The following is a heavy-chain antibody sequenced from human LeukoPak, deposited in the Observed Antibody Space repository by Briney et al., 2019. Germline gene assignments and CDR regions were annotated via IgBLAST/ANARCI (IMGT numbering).Heavy chain of an antibody. CDR3: AREDGGSSGYFPAEYFQH. CDR1: GFTFSSYA. J-gene: IGHJ1*01. V-gene: IGHV3-30-3*01. D-gene: IGHD3-22*01. CDR2: ISYDGSNK. Sequence: PGRSLRLSCAASGFTFSSYAMHWVRQAPGKGLEWVAVISYDGSNKYYADSVKGRFTISRDNSKNTLYLQMNSLRAEDTAVYYCAREDGGSSGYFPAEYFQHWGQGTLVTVSS.